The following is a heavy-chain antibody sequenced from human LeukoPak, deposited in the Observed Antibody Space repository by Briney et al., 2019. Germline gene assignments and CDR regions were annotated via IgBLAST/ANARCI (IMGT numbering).Heavy chain of an antibody. CDR2: ITDDSKTM. J-gene: IGHJ4*02. D-gene: IGHD6-19*01. Sequence: GGSLRLSCVASGFNFSDYYMNWIRQAPGKGLEWTSYITDDSKTMYYADSVKGRFTISRDNAKNALYLQMNSLRGEDTAVYYCVARGGWARFDYWGQGTLVTVSS. CDR1: GFNFSDYY. CDR3: VARGGWARFDY. V-gene: IGHV3-11*04.